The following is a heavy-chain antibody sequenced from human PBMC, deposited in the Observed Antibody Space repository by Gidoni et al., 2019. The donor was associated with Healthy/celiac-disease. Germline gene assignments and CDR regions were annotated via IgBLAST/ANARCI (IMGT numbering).Heavy chain of an antibody. CDR1: GFTFSSYS. J-gene: IGHJ4*02. CDR3: ASPITDFDY. V-gene: IGHV3-21*01. CDR2: ISSSSSYI. Sequence: EVQLVESGGGLVKPGGSLRLSCAASGFTFSSYSMNWVRQAPGKGLECVSSISSSSSYIYSADSVKGRFTISRDNAKNSLYLQMNSLRAEDTAVYYCASPITDFDYWGQGTLVTVSS. D-gene: IGHD1-20*01.